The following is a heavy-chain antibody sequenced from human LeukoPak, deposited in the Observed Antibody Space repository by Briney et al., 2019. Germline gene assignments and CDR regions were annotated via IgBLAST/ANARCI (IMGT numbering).Heavy chain of an antibody. D-gene: IGHD3-9*01. J-gene: IGHJ4*02. CDR1: GFTFSSYA. CDR2: VSNSGTRT. V-gene: IGHV3-23*01. CDR3: AKDITTDYYYLDY. Sequence: GGSLRLSCAASGFTFSSYAMSWVRQAPGESLEWVSVVSNSGTRTYYADSVKGRFTISRDNSKNALYLQMTGLGVDDTAVYYCAKDITTDYYYLDYWGQGTLVTVSS.